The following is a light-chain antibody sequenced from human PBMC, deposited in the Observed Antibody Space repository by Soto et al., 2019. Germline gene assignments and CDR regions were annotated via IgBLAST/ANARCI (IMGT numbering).Light chain of an antibody. CDR3: NSYTSSSSYV. CDR2: DVS. V-gene: IGLV2-14*01. Sequence: QSALTQPASVSGSPGQSITISCTGTSSDVGTYNSVSWYQQYPGKAPKLMIHDVSNRPSGVSNRFSGSKSGNTASLTISGLQAEDEADYYCNSYTSSSSYVFGSGTKVTVL. J-gene: IGLJ1*01. CDR1: SSDVGTYNS.